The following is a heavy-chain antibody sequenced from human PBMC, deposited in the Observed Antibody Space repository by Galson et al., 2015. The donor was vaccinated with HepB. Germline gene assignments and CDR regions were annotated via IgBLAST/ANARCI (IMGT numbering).Heavy chain of an antibody. D-gene: IGHD3-10*01. J-gene: IGHJ6*02. CDR1: GFTFSSYS. CDR2: ISSSSSTI. CDR3: ARDHRVVRGVPDYYGMDV. V-gene: IGHV3-48*02. Sequence: SLRLSCAASGFTFSSYSMNWVRQAPGKGLEWVSYISSSSSTIYYADSVKGRFTISRDNAKNSLYLQMNSLRDEDTAVYYCARDHRVVRGVPDYYGMDVWGQGTTVTVSS.